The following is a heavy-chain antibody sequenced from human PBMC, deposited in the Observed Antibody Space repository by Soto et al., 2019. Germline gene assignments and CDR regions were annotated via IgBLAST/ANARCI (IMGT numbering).Heavy chain of an antibody. V-gene: IGHV4-34*01. CDR2: INHSGST. CDR3: ARGWGGGESTSYYYYGLDV. D-gene: IGHD3-10*01. CDR1: GGSFSGYY. Sequence: QVQLQQWGAGLLKPSETLSRTCAVYGGSFSGYYWSWIRQPPGKGLEWSGEINHSGSTNYNPSLKSLVTISLDTSKHQFSLKLRSVTAADTAVYYCARGWGGGESTSYYYYGLDVWGQGTTVTVSS. J-gene: IGHJ6*02.